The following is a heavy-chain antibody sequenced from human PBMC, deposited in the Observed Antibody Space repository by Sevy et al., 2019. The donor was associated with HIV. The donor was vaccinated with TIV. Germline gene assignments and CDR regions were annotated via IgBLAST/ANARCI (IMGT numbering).Heavy chain of an antibody. CDR3: ARGRPAIEVAGIDY. V-gene: IGHV1-18*01. J-gene: IGHJ4*02. CDR2: ISTYNGNT. D-gene: IGHD6-19*01. Sequence: ASVKVSCKASGYTFTSYGISWVRQAPGQGLEWMGWISTYNGNTNYAQKLQGRVTMTTDTSTRTVYMELRSLRSDDTAVYYCARGRPAIEVAGIDYWGQGTLVTVSS. CDR1: GYTFTSYG.